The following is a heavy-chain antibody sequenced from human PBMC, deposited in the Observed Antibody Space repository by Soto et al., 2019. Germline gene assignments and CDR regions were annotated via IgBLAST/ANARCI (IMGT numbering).Heavy chain of an antibody. Sequence: AGESLQIACEASGYSFTSYWIAWVRQMPGKGLEWMGIIYPSDSDTRYSPSFQGQVTISVDKSISTAYLQWSSLKTSDTAMYYCARQLYSSSWYNWGQGTLVTVSS. V-gene: IGHV5-51*01. J-gene: IGHJ4*02. CDR1: GYSFTSYW. D-gene: IGHD6-13*01. CDR2: IYPSDSDT. CDR3: ARQLYSSSWYN.